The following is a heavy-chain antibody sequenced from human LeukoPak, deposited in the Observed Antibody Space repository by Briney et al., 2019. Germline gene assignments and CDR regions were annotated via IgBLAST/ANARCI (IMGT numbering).Heavy chain of an antibody. CDR2: IRSDRYGGTS. J-gene: IGHJ6*03. D-gene: IGHD6-6*01. CDR3: TRISSSPAALYYYYVDV. V-gene: IGHV3-49*04. CDR1: GFTFGDNP. Sequence: GGSLRLSCTASGFTFGDNPLNWVRQAPGKGLEWVGLIRSDRYGGTSEYVASVNGRFSISRDDSRNILYLEMNSLRNEDTAVYFCTRISSSPAALYYYYVDVWGKGIPVTVSS.